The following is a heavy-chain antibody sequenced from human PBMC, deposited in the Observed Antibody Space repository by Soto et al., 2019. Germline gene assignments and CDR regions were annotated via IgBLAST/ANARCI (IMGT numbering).Heavy chain of an antibody. CDR2: IFWNDEK. J-gene: IGHJ4*02. CDR1: GFSLSYARVG. V-gene: IGHV2-26*01. Sequence: QVTLKESGPVLVKPTETLTLTCTVSGFSLSYARVGVSWIRQPPGEALEWLAHIFWNDEKSYSTSLKSRLTNSKDTSKSQVVLAMTNMDPVDTATYYCARHGAYYDSSGYPYYYFDYWGQGILVTVSS. D-gene: IGHD3-22*01. CDR3: ARHGAYYDSSGYPYYYFDY.